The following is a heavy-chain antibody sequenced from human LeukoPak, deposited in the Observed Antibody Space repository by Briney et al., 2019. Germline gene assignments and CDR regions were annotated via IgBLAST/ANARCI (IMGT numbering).Heavy chain of an antibody. CDR3: TGRNFDY. J-gene: IGHJ4*02. CDR2: IRTRTDDATA. CDR1: GFTFSDAW. Sequence: GGSLRLSCEASGFTFSDAWMNWVRQAPGKGLEWVGRIRTRTDDATADYAAPVKGRFSISKDESRNTVYLQMNSLKTEDTAVYYCTGRNFDYWGQGTLVTVSS. V-gene: IGHV3-15*01.